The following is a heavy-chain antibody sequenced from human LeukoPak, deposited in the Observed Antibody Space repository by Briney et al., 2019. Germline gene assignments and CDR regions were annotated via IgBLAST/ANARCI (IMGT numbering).Heavy chain of an antibody. D-gene: IGHD3-3*01. CDR1: GFTFSSYG. V-gene: IGHV3-30*18. CDR2: ISYDGSNK. CDR3: AKDEDFGVADY. Sequence: GGSLRLSCAASGFTFSSYGMHWVRQAPGKGLEWVAAISYDGSNKYYADSVKGRFTISRDNSKNTLYLQMNSLRAEDTAVYYCAKDEDFGVADYWGQGTLVTVSS. J-gene: IGHJ4*02.